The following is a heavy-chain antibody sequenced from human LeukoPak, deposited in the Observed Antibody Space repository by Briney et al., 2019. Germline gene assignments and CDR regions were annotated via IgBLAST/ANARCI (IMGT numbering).Heavy chain of an antibody. CDR3: AKSIAAAPFDP. Sequence: GESLKISCKGSGYGFTSYWISWVRQMPGKGLEWMGRIDPSDSYTNYSPSFQGHVTISADKSISTAYLQWSSLKASDTAIYYCAKSIAAAPFDPWGQGTLVTVSS. D-gene: IGHD6-13*01. V-gene: IGHV5-10-1*01. CDR2: IDPSDSYT. CDR1: GYGFTSYW. J-gene: IGHJ5*02.